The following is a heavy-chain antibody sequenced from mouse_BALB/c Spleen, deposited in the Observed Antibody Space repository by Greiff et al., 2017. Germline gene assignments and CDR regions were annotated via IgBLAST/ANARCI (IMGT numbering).Heavy chain of an antibody. Sequence: DVKLVESGGGLVQPGGSLKLSCAASGFTFSSYTMSWVRQTPEKRLEWVAYISNGGGSTYYPDTVKGRFTISRDNAKNTLYLQMSSLKSEDTAMYYCARQAHDYYGYFDYWGQGTTLTVSS. D-gene: IGHD1-1*01. CDR3: ARQAHDYYGYFDY. V-gene: IGHV5-12-2*01. J-gene: IGHJ2*01. CDR1: GFTFSSYT. CDR2: ISNGGGST.